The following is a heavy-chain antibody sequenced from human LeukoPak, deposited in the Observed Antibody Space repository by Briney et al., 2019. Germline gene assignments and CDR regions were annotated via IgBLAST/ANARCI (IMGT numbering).Heavy chain of an antibody. CDR2: IYTSGST. Sequence: PSQTLSLTFTVSGGSISSGSYYWSWIRQPAGKGLEWIGRIYTSGSTNYNPSLKSRVTISVDTSKNQFSLKLSSVTAADTAVYYCARARAFRGYCSGGSCYYFDYWGQGTLVTVSS. CDR1: GGSISSGSYY. J-gene: IGHJ4*02. D-gene: IGHD2-15*01. V-gene: IGHV4-61*02. CDR3: ARARAFRGYCSGGSCYYFDY.